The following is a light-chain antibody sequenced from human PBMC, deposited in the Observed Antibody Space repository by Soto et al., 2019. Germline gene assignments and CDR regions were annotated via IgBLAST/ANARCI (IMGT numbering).Light chain of an antibody. Sequence: DIQMTQSPSSLSASVGDRVTIICQASQDINNYLNWYQQKPGKAPKLLIYDSSNLEIGVPSRFSGSGYGTRFGFTIISLQPEDIAPYYCQQFDNLPFTFGQGTRLEIK. CDR3: QQFDNLPFT. V-gene: IGKV1-33*01. J-gene: IGKJ5*01. CDR2: DSS. CDR1: QDINNY.